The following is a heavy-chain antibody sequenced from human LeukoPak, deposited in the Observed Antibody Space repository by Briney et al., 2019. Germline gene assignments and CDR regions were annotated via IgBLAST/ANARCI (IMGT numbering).Heavy chain of an antibody. V-gene: IGHV4-39*01. D-gene: IGHD1-14*01. Sequence: TSETLSLTCTVSGGSISSSSYYWGWIRQPPGKGLEWIGSIYYSGSTYYDPSLKSRVTISVDTSKNQFSLKLSSVTAADTAVYYCATTTRDYFDYWGQGTLVTVSS. J-gene: IGHJ4*02. CDR1: GGSISSSSYY. CDR3: ATTTRDYFDY. CDR2: IYYSGST.